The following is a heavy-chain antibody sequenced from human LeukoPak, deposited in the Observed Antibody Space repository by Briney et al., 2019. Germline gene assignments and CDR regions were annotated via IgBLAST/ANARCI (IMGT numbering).Heavy chain of an antibody. V-gene: IGHV3-21*01. J-gene: IGHJ4*02. Sequence: PGGSLRLSCAASGFTFSSYSMNWVRQAPGKGLEWVSSISSSSAYIYYADSVKGRFTTSRDNAKNSLDLQMNSLRVEDTAVYYCAREPVAGIVPRWGQGTLVTVSS. CDR2: ISSSSAYI. D-gene: IGHD6-19*01. CDR3: AREPVAGIVPR. CDR1: GFTFSSYS.